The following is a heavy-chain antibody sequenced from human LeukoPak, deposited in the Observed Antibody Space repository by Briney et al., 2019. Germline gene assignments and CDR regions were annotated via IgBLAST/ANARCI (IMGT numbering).Heavy chain of an antibody. V-gene: IGHV4-34*01. CDR3: ARGGYFDY. J-gene: IGHJ4*02. Sequence: SETLSLTCAVYGGSFSGYFWSWIRRPPGKGLEWIGEINHSGSTNYNPSLKSRVTISVDTSKNQLSLKLSSVTAADTAVYYCARGGYFDYWGQGTLVTVSS. CDR2: INHSGST. CDR1: GGSFSGYF.